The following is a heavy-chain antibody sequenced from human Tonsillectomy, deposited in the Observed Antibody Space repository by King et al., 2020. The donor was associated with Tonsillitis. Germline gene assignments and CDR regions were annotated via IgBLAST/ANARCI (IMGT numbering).Heavy chain of an antibody. Sequence: VQLVESGGGLVQPGGSLRLSCAASGFTFSSYAMSGVRQAPGKGLEWCSAISDSGGSTYYADSVKGRFTISRDNSKNTLYLKMNSLRAEDTAVYYCAIDPRMTMVRGASRGAFDIWGQGTMVTVSS. CDR3: AIDPRMTMVRGASRGAFDI. J-gene: IGHJ3*02. CDR2: ISDSGGST. V-gene: IGHV3-23*04. CDR1: GFTFSSYA. D-gene: IGHD3-10*01.